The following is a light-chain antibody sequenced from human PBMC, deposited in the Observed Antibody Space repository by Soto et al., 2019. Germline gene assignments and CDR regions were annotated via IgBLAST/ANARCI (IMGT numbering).Light chain of an antibody. J-gene: IGKJ5*01. CDR1: QDISVY. Sequence: DIQMTQSPSSLSASVGDRVTITCRASQDISVYLAWYQQTPGKVPKLLIYSASTLPSGVPSRFSCSGSGTDSTLTISSLQPEDVATYFCQNFNTAPLTFGQGTRLEIK. CDR2: SAS. V-gene: IGKV1-27*01. CDR3: QNFNTAPLT.